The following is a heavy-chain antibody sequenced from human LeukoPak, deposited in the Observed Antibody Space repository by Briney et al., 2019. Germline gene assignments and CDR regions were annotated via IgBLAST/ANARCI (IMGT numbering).Heavy chain of an antibody. Sequence: SETLSLTCTVSGGSISSYYWSWIRQPAGKGLEWIGRIYTSGSTNYNPSLKSRVTMSVDTSKNQFSLMLNSVTAADATVYFCARQAGAGLFILPGGQGTLVTVSS. CDR3: ARQAGAGLFILP. CDR2: IYTSGST. D-gene: IGHD3/OR15-3a*01. J-gene: IGHJ4*02. V-gene: IGHV4-4*07. CDR1: GGSISSYY.